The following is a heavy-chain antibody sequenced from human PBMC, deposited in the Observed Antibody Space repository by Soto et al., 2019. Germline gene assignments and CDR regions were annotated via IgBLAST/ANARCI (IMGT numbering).Heavy chain of an antibody. D-gene: IGHD4-17*01. CDR3: ARGTADGGYYGMDV. V-gene: IGHV4-34*01. J-gene: IGHJ6*02. CDR1: GGSFSGYY. Sequence: SSETLSLTCAVYGGSFSGYYWSWIRQPPGKGLEWIGEINHSGSTNYNPSLKSRVTISVDTSKNQFSLKLSSVTAADTAVYYCARGTADGGYYGMDVWGQGTTVTVSS. CDR2: INHSGST.